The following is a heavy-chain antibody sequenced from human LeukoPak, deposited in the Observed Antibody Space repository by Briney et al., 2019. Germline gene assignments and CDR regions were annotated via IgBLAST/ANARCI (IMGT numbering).Heavy chain of an antibody. CDR2: ISGSGDTT. CDR3: AKVLAAAANDYYYGMDV. CDR1: GFIFSNYA. Sequence: GGSLRLSCTASGFIFSNYAMTWVRQAPGKGLEWVSTISGSGDTTYYADSVKGRFTISRDNSKNTLYLQMNSLRAEDTAVYYCAKVLAAAANDYYYGMDVWGQGTTVTVSS. V-gene: IGHV3-23*01. D-gene: IGHD6-13*01. J-gene: IGHJ6*02.